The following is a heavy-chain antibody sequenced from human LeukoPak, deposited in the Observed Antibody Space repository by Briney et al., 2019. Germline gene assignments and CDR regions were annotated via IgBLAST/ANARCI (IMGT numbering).Heavy chain of an antibody. Sequence: SQTLSLTCTVSGDSISSGDYYWSWIRQPAGKGLEWIGEINHSGSTNYNPSLKSRVTISVDTSKNQFSLKLSSVTAADTAVYYCARGGSTLAGQTYYFDYWGQGTLVTVSS. CDR2: INHSGST. V-gene: IGHV4-61*09. CDR3: ARGGSTLAGQTYYFDY. D-gene: IGHD6-13*01. J-gene: IGHJ4*02. CDR1: GDSISSGDYY.